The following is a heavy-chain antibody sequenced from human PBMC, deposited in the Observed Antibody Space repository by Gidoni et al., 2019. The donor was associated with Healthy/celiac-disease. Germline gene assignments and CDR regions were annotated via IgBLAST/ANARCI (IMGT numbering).Heavy chain of an antibody. Sequence: EVQLVESGGGLVQPGGSLRLSCAASGFTVSSNYMSWVRQAPGKGLEWVSVIYSGGSTYYADSVKGRFTISRDNSKNTLYLQMNSLRAEDTAVYYCARDSGLALYYFDYWGQGTLVTVSS. CDR3: ARDSGLALYYFDY. J-gene: IGHJ4*02. CDR1: GFTVSSNY. V-gene: IGHV3-66*02. CDR2: IYSGGST. D-gene: IGHD6-25*01.